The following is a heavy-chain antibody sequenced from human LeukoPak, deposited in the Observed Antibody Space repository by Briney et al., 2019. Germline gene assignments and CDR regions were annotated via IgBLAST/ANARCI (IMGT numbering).Heavy chain of an antibody. J-gene: IGHJ2*01. D-gene: IGHD6-19*01. CDR3: ARLAGSRPPWYLDL. CDR2: IGPSGGPI. Sequence: GGSLRLSCATYGFTFTAYSMNWVRQAPGKGLEWVSSIGPSGGPIFYAASMKGRISISRDNVQNSLHLQLSSLRADDTAVYYCARLAGSRPPWYLDLWGRGTLVTVSS. V-gene: IGHV3-21*04. CDR1: GFTFTAYS.